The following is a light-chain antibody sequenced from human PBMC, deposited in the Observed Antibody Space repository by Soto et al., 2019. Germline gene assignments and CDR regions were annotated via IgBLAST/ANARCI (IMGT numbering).Light chain of an antibody. J-gene: IGLJ1*01. CDR1: SSNIGAGYD. CDR2: GNS. V-gene: IGLV1-40*01. Sequence: QSALTQPPSVSGAPGRRVTISCTGSSSNIGAGYDVHWYQQLPGTAPKLLIYGNSNRPSGVPDRFSGSKSGTSASLAITGLQAEDEAGYYCQSYDSSLSGYVFGTGTKVTVL. CDR3: QSYDSSLSGYV.